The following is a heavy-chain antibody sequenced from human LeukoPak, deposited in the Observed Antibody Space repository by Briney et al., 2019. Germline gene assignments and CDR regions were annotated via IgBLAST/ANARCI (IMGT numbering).Heavy chain of an antibody. CDR3: ARGSPNPPFAT. V-gene: IGHV4-39*07. CDR1: GGSIRSSSYY. J-gene: IGHJ4*02. Sequence: SETLSLTCTVSGGSIRSSSYYWGWIRQPPGNGLEWIGSIYYSGSTYYNPSLKSRVIISVDTSKNQFSLKLSSVTAADTAVYYCARGSPNPPFATWGQGTLVTVSS. CDR2: IYYSGST. D-gene: IGHD1-14*01.